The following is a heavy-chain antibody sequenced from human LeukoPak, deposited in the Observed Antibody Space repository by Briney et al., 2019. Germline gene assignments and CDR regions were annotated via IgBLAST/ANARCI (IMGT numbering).Heavy chain of an antibody. J-gene: IGHJ5*02. Sequence: SVKVSCKASGGTFSSYAISWVRQAPGQGLEWMGGIIPIFGTANYAQKFQGRVTITADESTSTAYMELSSLRSEDTAVYYCARSYYDILTGYPKNNWFDPWGQGTLVTVSS. CDR2: IIPIFGTA. CDR3: ARSYYDILTGYPKNNWFDP. CDR1: GGTFSSYA. D-gene: IGHD3-9*01. V-gene: IGHV1-69*13.